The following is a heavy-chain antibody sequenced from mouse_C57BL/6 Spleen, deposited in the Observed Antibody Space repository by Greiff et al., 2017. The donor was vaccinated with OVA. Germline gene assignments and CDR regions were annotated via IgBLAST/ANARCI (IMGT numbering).Heavy chain of an antibody. Sequence: QVHVKQPGAELVRPGTSVKLSCKASGYTFTSYWMHWVKQRPGQGLEWIGVIDPSDSYTNYNQKFKGKATLTVDTSSSTAYMQLSSLTSEDSAVYYCARERGYGSSVDYWGQGTTLTVSS. V-gene: IGHV1-59*01. CDR2: IDPSDSYT. D-gene: IGHD1-1*01. CDR1: GYTFTSYW. CDR3: ARERGYGSSVDY. J-gene: IGHJ2*01.